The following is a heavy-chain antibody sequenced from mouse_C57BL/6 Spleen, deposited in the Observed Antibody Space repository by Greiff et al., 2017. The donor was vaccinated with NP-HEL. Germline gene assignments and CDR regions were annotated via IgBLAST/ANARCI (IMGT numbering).Heavy chain of an antibody. CDR2: INPSTGGT. CDR1: GYSFTGYY. Sequence: VQLQQSGPELVKPGASVKISCKASGYSFTGYYMNWVKQSPEKSLEWIGEINPSTGGTTYNQKFKAKATLTVDKSSSTAYMQLKSLTSEDSAVYYCARWGSHFAYWGQGTLVTVSA. V-gene: IGHV1-42*01. CDR3: ARWGSHFAY. J-gene: IGHJ3*01.